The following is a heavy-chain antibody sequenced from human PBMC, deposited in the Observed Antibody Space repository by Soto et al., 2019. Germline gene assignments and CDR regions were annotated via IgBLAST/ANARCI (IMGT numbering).Heavy chain of an antibody. CDR2: ISSSSSYI. V-gene: IGHV3-21*01. CDR1: GFTFSSYS. CDR3: ARAEGSSGY. Sequence: VQLVESGGGLVQPGGSLRLSCAASGFTFSSYSMNWVRQAPGKGLEWVSSISSSSSYIYYADSVKGRFTISRDNAKNSLYLQMNSLRAEDTAVYYCARAEGSSGYWGQGTLVTVSS. J-gene: IGHJ4*02. D-gene: IGHD2-15*01.